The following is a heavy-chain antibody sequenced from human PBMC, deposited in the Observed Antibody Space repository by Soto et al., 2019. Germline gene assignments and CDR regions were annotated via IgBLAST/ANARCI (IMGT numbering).Heavy chain of an antibody. CDR1: GYIFTSYY. CDR2: INAGDGST. D-gene: IGHD2-21*01. V-gene: IGHV1-3*01. CDR3: ARESQFTY. J-gene: IGHJ4*02. Sequence: ASVKVSCKASGYIFTSYYIHWVRQAPGQRLEWMGWINAGDGSTKYSQKFQGRVTITRDTSASTAYMELSSLRSEDTAVYYCARESQFTYWGQGTLVTVSS.